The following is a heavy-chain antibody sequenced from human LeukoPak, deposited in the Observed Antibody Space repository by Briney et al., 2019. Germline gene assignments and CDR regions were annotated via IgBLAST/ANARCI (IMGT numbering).Heavy chain of an antibody. CDR3: ATMYYYDSSGYYLPNDY. D-gene: IGHD3-22*01. V-gene: IGHV3-7*03. CDR1: GFTFSSYW. Sequence: GGSLRLSCAASGFTFSSYWMSWVRQAPGKGLEWVANIKQDGSEKYYVDSVKGRFTISRDNAKNSLYLQMNSLRAEDTAVYYCATMYYYDSSGYYLPNDYWGQGTLVTVSS. CDR2: IKQDGSEK. J-gene: IGHJ4*02.